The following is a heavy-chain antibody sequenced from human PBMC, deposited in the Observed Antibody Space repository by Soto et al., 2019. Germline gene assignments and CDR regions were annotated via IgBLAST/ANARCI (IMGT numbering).Heavy chain of an antibody. D-gene: IGHD3-3*01. CDR1: GYDFNTNW. CDR2: MYPGDSDT. V-gene: IGHV5-51*01. CDR3: ARLPRDCNKTSCYYADH. J-gene: IGHJ4*02. Sequence: GESLKISCRGSGYDFNTNWFGWVRQLPGRGLEWVGIMYPGDSDTRHNPSLQGHVTLSVDVTVSTAFLQWRSLETSDTGMYFCARLPRDCNKTSCYYADHWGQGTQVTVSS.